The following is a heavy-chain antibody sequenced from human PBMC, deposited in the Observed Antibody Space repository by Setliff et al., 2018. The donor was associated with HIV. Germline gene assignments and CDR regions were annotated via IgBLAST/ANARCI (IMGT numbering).Heavy chain of an antibody. J-gene: IGHJ3*02. CDR1: GGSISSYY. V-gene: IGHV4-4*07. CDR2: IYTSGST. D-gene: IGHD3-3*01. Sequence: SETLSLTCTVSGGSISSYYWSWIRQPAGKGLEWIGRIYTSGSTNYNPSLKSRVTMSVDTSKNQFSLKPSSVTAADTAVYYCARSFTYNFWSGLAGDAFDIWGQGTMVTVSS. CDR3: ARSFTYNFWSGLAGDAFDI.